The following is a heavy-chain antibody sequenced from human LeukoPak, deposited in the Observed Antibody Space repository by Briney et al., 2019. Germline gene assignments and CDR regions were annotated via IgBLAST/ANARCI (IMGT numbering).Heavy chain of an antibody. CDR2: IGSVGDST. D-gene: IGHD3-10*01. CDR3: AKDLGSDMVRGTFDY. V-gene: IGHV3-23*01. J-gene: IGHJ4*02. CDR1: GFNFRDAA. Sequence: GGSLRLSCAASGFNFRDAAMTWVRKAPGKGLEWVSLIGSVGDSTYYADSVKGRFTISRDISENTLSLQMISLRAEDTAVYYCAKDLGSDMVRGTFDYWGQGTLVTVSS.